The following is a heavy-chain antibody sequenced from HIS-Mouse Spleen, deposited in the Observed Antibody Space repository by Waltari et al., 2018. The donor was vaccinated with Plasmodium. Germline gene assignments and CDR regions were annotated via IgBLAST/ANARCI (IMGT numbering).Heavy chain of an antibody. CDR1: GFTFSSYG. CDR3: ARDWADFDY. V-gene: IGHV3-33*01. J-gene: IGHJ4*02. D-gene: IGHD6-19*01. Sequence: QVQLVESGGGVVPPGRSLRLSCAAFGFTFSSYGMHLVRQAPGKGLEWVAVIWYDGSNKYYADSVKGRFTISRDNSKNTLYLQMNSLRAEDTAVYYCARDWADFDYWGQGTLVTVSS. CDR2: IWYDGSNK.